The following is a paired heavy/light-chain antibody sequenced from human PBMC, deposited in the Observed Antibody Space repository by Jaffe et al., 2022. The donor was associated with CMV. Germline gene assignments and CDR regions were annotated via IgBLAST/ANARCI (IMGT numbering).Heavy chain of an antibody. CDR2: ISSSSRYI. CDR1: GFTFSYYS. CDR3: ARVAGYCSSTTCYGEDDALEI. V-gene: IGHV3-21*01. J-gene: IGHJ3*02. Sequence: EVHLVQSGGGLVKPGGSLRLSCAASGFTFSYYSMNWVRQAPGKGLEWVSSISSSSRYIYYADSMKGRFTISRDNAKNSLYLQMNRLRAEDTAVYYCARVAGYCSSTTCYGEDDALEIWGQGTVVTVSS. D-gene: IGHD2-2*01.
Light chain of an antibody. CDR1: QGVSSN. Sequence: EIVMTQSPATLSVSPGERATLSCRASQGVSSNLAWYQQKPGQAPRLLIYGASTRATGIPARFSGSGSGTEFTLTISSLQSEDSAVYYCQQYNNWPPYTFGQGTKLEIK. J-gene: IGKJ2*01. CDR3: QQYNNWPPYT. V-gene: IGKV3-15*01. CDR2: GAS.